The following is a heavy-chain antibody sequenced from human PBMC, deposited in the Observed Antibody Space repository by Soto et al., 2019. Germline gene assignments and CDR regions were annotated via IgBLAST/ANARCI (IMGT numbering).Heavy chain of an antibody. D-gene: IGHD3-9*01. Sequence: ASVKVSCKASGYTFTSYDINWVRQAAGQGLEWMGWINPNSGSTSYAQKFQGWVTMTRDTSISTAYMELSSLRSEDTAVYYCASSDWYWGQGTLVTVSS. CDR1: GYTFTSYD. CDR2: INPNSGST. J-gene: IGHJ4*02. V-gene: IGHV1-8*01. CDR3: ASSDWY.